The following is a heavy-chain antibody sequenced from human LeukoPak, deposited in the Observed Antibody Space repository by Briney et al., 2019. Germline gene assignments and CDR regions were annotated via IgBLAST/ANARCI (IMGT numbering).Heavy chain of an antibody. Sequence: PSETLSLTCTVAGGSISSYYRSWLRQPPGKGQEWIGYIYYSGSTNYNPPLNIRVTISVVTSKNQFSLKLSSVTAVDTAVYYCARASSIAAALFDYWGQGSLVNVSS. CDR2: IYYSGST. J-gene: IGHJ4*02. V-gene: IGHV4-59*01. CDR1: GGSISSYY. CDR3: ARASSIAAALFDY. D-gene: IGHD6-13*01.